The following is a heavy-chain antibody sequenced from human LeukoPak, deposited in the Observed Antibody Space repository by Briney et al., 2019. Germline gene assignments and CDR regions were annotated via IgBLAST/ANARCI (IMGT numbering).Heavy chain of an antibody. CDR2: ISSSSSYI. CDR1: GFTFSSYS. CDR3: ARDAHYYDTSGYFRAPFDY. Sequence: GGSLRLSCAASGFTFSSYSMSWVRQAPGKGLEWVSSISSSSSYIYYADSVKGRFTISRDNAKNSLYLQMNSLRAEDTAVYYCARDAHYYDTSGYFRAPFDYWGQGTLVTVSS. D-gene: IGHD3-22*01. J-gene: IGHJ4*02. V-gene: IGHV3-21*01.